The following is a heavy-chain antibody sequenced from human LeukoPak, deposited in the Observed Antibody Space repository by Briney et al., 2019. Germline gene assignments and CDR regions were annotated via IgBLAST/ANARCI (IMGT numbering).Heavy chain of an antibody. J-gene: IGHJ6*03. CDR2: IHPSGSP. V-gene: IGHV4-34*01. D-gene: IGHD5-12*01. CDR1: GGSFSGYY. Sequence: SETLSLTCGVYGGSFSGYYLTWIRQPPGKGLEWIGEIHPSGSPNYNPSLKSRVTISVDTSKNQFSLRMSSLTAADTAVYYCARARNSGYDYYYYYYMDVWGKGTTVTVSS. CDR3: ARARNSGYDYYYYYYMDV.